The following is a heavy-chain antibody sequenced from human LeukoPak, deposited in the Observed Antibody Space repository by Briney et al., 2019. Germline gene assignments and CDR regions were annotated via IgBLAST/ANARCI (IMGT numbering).Heavy chain of an antibody. D-gene: IGHD3-3*01. CDR1: GYTFTSYG. CDR3: ASWSGANRYDAFDI. V-gene: IGHV1-18*01. Sequence: GASVKVSCKASGYTFTSYGISWVRQAPGQGLEWMGWISAYNGNTNYAQKLQGRVTMTTDTSTSTAYMELRSLRSDDTAVYYCASWSGANRYDAFDIWGQGIMVTVSS. CDR2: ISAYNGNT. J-gene: IGHJ3*02.